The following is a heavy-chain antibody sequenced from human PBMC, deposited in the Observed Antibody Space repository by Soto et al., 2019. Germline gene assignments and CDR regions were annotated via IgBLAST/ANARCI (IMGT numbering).Heavy chain of an antibody. V-gene: IGHV6-1*01. CDR1: GDSVSSISAA. J-gene: IGHJ3*02. CDR3: ARDRKNDAFDI. CDR2: TXXMXXXXX. Sequence: SPTVPLTCAISGDSVSSISAAWNWIRQSPTRGLXWLXGTXXMXXXXXDXXVSVKSRITINPYTSKNQFSLKLNSVTPEDTAVYYCARDRKNDAFDIWGQGTMVTVSS.